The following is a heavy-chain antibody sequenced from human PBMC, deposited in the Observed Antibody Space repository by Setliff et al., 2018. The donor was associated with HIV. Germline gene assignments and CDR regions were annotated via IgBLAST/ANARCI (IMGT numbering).Heavy chain of an antibody. CDR3: AKAPGWLFLSHY. D-gene: IGHD3-22*01. CDR2: ISSSSSYT. J-gene: IGHJ4*02. CDR1: GFTFSSYS. Sequence: GGSLRLSCAASGFTFSSYSMNWVRQAPGKGLEWVSYISSSSSYTNYADSVKGRFTISRDNAKNSLYLQMNSLRAEDTAIYYCAKAPGWLFLSHYWGQGTLVTVSS. V-gene: IGHV3-21*05.